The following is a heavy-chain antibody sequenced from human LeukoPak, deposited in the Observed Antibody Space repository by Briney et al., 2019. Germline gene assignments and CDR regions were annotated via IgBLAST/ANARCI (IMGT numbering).Heavy chain of an antibody. D-gene: IGHD1-7*01. J-gene: IGHJ4*02. CDR2: IKQDGSES. V-gene: IGHV3-7*03. CDR3: AKDRSGNYHFDY. Sequence: GGSLRLSCAASGFTLSIYWMSWVRQAPGKGLEWVANIKQDGSESHYVDSVKGRFTISRDNAKNSVSLQMNSLRAEDTALYYCAKDRSGNYHFDYWGQGTLVTVSS. CDR1: GFTLSIYW.